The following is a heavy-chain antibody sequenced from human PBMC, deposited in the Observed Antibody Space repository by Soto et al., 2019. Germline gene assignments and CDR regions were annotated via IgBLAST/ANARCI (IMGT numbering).Heavy chain of an antibody. CDR1: GYTFINFD. CDR2: MNPGSGKT. V-gene: IGHV1-8*02. Sequence: ASVKVSCKASGYTFINFDISWVRQATGQGLEWMGWMNPGSGKTGYANKFQGRVTMTRDASTGTAHLELSSLRAEDTAVYYCAKRRLPSGDYRDYWGQGTLVTVSS. CDR3: AKRRLPSGDYRDY. D-gene: IGHD4-17*01. J-gene: IGHJ4*02.